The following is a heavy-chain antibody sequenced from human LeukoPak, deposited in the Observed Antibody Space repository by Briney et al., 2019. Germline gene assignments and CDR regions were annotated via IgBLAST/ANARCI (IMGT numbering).Heavy chain of an antibody. Sequence: GGSLRLSCTASGFTVSAIHMSWARQAPGKGLEWVSVIYNDGNTYYADSVKGRFTISRDNTKNTLYLQMNSLRGDDTAVYYCGGVLASPNQLFDPWGQGTLVTVSS. CDR2: IYNDGNT. D-gene: IGHD2-8*02. V-gene: IGHV3-53*01. CDR3: GGVLASPNQLFDP. J-gene: IGHJ5*02. CDR1: GFTVSAIH.